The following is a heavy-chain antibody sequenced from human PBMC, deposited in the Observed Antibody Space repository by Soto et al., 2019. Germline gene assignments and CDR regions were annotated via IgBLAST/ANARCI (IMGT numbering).Heavy chain of an antibody. CDR3: ARVGYDFWSGYRLGYYYGMDV. CDR1: GFTFSSYW. J-gene: IGHJ6*02. CDR2: IKQDGSEK. V-gene: IGHV3-7*03. Sequence: PGGSLRLSCAASGFTFSSYWMSWVRQAPGKGLEWVANIKQDGSEKYYVDSVKGRFTISRDNAKNSLYLQMNSLRAEDTAVYYCARVGYDFWSGYRLGYYYGMDVWGQGTTVTSP. D-gene: IGHD3-3*01.